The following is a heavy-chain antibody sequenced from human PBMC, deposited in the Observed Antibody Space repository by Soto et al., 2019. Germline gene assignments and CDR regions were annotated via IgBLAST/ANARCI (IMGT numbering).Heavy chain of an antibody. Sequence: EVQLVASGGGLVQPGTSLRLSCAASGFIFDDYVMHWVRQAPGKGPEWVSGISWNSGVIAYADSVKGRFTISRDNAKNSLYLQMNSLRAEDTALYYCVKDIVFKRPGVVRVRHSDAFDIWGQGTMVTVSS. J-gene: IGHJ3*02. CDR3: VKDIVFKRPGVVRVRHSDAFDI. CDR1: GFIFDDYV. CDR2: ISWNSGVI. V-gene: IGHV3-9*01. D-gene: IGHD3-3*01.